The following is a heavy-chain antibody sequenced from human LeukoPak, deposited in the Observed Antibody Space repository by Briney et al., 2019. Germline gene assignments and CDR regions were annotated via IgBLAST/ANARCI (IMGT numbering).Heavy chain of an antibody. CDR1: GGSFSGYY. CDR3: ARRGQRLAY. J-gene: IGHJ4*02. D-gene: IGHD6-25*01. CDR2: INHSGST. Sequence: PSETLSLTCAVYGGSFSGYYWSCIRQPPGKGLEWIGEINHSGSTNYNPSLKSRVTISVDTSKNQFSLKLSSVTAADTAVYYCARRGQRLAYWGQGTLVTVSS. V-gene: IGHV4-34*01.